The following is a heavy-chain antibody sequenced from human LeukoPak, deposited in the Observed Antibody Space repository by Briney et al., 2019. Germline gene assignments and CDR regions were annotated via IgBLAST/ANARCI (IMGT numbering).Heavy chain of an antibody. CDR1: GFTFSSYA. J-gene: IGHJ4*02. D-gene: IGHD3/OR15-3a*01. CDR2: ISYDGSNK. V-gene: IGHV3-30-3*01. Sequence: PGGSLRLSCAASGFTFSSYAMHWVRQAPGKGLEWVAVISYDGSNKYYADSVKGRFTISRDNSKNTLYLQMNSLRAEDTAVYYCARDRAPGGGLYYFDYWGQGTLVTVSS. CDR3: ARDRAPGGGLYYFDY.